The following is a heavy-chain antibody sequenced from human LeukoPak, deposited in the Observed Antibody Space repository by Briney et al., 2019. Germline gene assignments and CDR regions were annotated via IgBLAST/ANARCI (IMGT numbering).Heavy chain of an antibody. J-gene: IGHJ6*03. D-gene: IGHD2-21*02. CDR3: ARVSDPYYYYYMDV. V-gene: IGHV4-39*07. CDR2: VYDSGST. CDR1: GDSVSSPSYS. Sequence: SETLSLTCTVSGDSVSSPSYSWGWIRQPPGKGLEFIGSVYDSGSTYDNPSLKSRVTISVDTSKNQFSLKLSSVTAADTAVYYCARVSDPYYYYYMDVWGKGTTVTVSS.